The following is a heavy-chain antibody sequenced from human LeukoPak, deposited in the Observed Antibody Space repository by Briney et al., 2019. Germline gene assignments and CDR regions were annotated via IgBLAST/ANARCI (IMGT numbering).Heavy chain of an antibody. J-gene: IGHJ3*02. CDR2: ISTNSGNT. Sequence: GASVKVSCKASGYTFTTNGISWVRQAPGRGLEWMGWISTNSGNTNYAQKLQGRATLTTDTSTTTAYMELTSLRSDDTAMYYCAKDTEHAFDMWGQGTMVTVS. V-gene: IGHV1-18*01. D-gene: IGHD5-18*01. CDR3: AKDTEHAFDM. CDR1: GYTFTTNG.